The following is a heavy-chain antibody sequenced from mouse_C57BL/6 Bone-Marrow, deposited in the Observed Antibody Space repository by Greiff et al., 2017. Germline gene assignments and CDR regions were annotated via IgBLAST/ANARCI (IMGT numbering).Heavy chain of an antibody. Sequence: VQLQQPGAELVRPGASVTLSCKASGYTFTDYEMHWVKQTPVHGLEWIGAIDPETGGTAYNQKFKGKAILTADKSSSTAYMELRSLTSEDSAVYYCTRRDGYPWYFDVWGTGTTVTVSS. CDR3: TRRDGYPWYFDV. CDR2: IDPETGGT. V-gene: IGHV1-15*01. CDR1: GYTFTDYE. J-gene: IGHJ1*03. D-gene: IGHD2-3*01.